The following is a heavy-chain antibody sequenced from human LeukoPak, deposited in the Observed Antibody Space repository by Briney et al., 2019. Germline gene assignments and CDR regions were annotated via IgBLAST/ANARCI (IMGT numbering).Heavy chain of an antibody. CDR1: GFTFDVYA. D-gene: IGHD1-26*01. CDR2: ITWNSGSI. V-gene: IGHV3-9*01. CDR3: AKDRSGSYYDAFNI. J-gene: IGHJ3*02. Sequence: GGSLRLSCAASGFTFDVYAMHWVRQAPGKGLEWVSGITWNSGSIDYAGSVKGRFTISRDNAKNSLYLQMNSLRAEDTALYYCAKDRSGSYYDAFNIWGQGTMVTVSS.